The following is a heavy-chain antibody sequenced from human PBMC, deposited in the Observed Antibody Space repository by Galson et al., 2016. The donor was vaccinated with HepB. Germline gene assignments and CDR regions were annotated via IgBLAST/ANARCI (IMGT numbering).Heavy chain of an antibody. CDR1: GFIFSSYA. CDR3: ARDRDRGYHWAGGKYYYYGMDV. CDR2: ISSDGSNQ. J-gene: IGHJ6*02. D-gene: IGHD2-15*01. Sequence: SLRLSCAASGFIFSSYAMYWVRQAPGKGLEWVAVISSDGSNQYYADSVKGRLTVSRDNSKNTLFLQMNTLRPDDTAMFFCARDRDRGYHWAGGKYYYYGMDVWGQGTTVTVSS. V-gene: IGHV3-30*04.